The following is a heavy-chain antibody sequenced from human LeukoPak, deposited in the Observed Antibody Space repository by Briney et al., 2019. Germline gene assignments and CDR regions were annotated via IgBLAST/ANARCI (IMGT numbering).Heavy chain of an antibody. V-gene: IGHV3-21*01. CDR3: AKDRAAYYYDSSGYYTGWFDP. Sequence: GGSLRLSCAASGFTFSSYGMSWVRQAPGKGLEWVSSISSSSTYINYADSVKGRFTISRDNAKNSLYLQMNSLRAEDTAVYYCAKDRAAYYYDSSGYYTGWFDPWGQGTLVTVSS. D-gene: IGHD3-22*01. CDR2: ISSSSTYI. J-gene: IGHJ5*02. CDR1: GFTFSSYG.